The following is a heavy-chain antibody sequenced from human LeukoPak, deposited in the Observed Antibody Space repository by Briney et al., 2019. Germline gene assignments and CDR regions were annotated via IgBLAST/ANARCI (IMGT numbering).Heavy chain of an antibody. Sequence: PSETLSLTCTVSGGSISSYYWSWIRQPPGKGLEWIGYIYTSGSTNYNPSLKSRVTISVDTSKNQFSLKLSSVTAADTAVYYCARGSLYSSSWYRVTLDYYYYMDVWGKGTTVTIPS. V-gene: IGHV4-4*08. CDR3: ARGSLYSSSWYRVTLDYYYYMDV. J-gene: IGHJ6*03. CDR2: IYTSGST. CDR1: GGSISSYY. D-gene: IGHD6-13*01.